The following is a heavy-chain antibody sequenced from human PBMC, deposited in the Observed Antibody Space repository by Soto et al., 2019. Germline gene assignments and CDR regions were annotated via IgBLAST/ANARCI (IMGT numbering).Heavy chain of an antibody. J-gene: IGHJ6*02. CDR1: GFTFSSYG. CDR3: AKRRNVLRFLEWSSGMEV. CDR2: ISYDESNK. D-gene: IGHD3-3*01. Sequence: SLRLSCAASGFTFSSYGMHWVRQAPGKGLEWVAFISYDESNKYYADSVKGRFTISRDNSRTTLYLQMNSLRAEDTAVYFCAKRRNVLRFLEWSSGMEVWGQGTTVTVYS. V-gene: IGHV3-30*18.